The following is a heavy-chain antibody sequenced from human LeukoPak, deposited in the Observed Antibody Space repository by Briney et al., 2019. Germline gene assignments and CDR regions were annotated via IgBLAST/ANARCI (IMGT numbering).Heavy chain of an antibody. V-gene: IGHV3-23*01. CDR2: ISGSGGST. Sequence: PGGSLRLSCAASGFTFSSYAMSWVRQAPGKGLEWVSAISGSGGSTYYADSVKGRFTISRDNSKNTLHLQMNSLRAEDTAVYYCAERDYEALYFFVYWGQGTLVTVSS. J-gene: IGHJ4*02. CDR1: GFTFSSYA. CDR3: AERDYEALYFFVY. D-gene: IGHD4-17*01.